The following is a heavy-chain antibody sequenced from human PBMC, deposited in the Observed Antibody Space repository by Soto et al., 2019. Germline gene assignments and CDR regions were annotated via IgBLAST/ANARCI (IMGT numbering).Heavy chain of an antibody. J-gene: IGHJ4*02. CDR3: VSWIFAHFDN. CDR1: GFIFSGHT. V-gene: IGHV3-23*05. CDR2: IDQTGAYT. D-gene: IGHD3-3*01. Sequence: PGGSLRLSCAASGFIFSGHTMSWVRQAPGTGLEWVPSIDQTGAYTNYAESVKGRFTISRDNSRNTLDLQMNSLRAADTALYYCVSWIFAHFDNWGQGTPVTVSS.